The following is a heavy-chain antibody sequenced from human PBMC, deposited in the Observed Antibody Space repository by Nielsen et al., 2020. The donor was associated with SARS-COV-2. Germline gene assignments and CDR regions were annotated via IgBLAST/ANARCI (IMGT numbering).Heavy chain of an antibody. CDR2: VSHSGST. CDR3: ARGLIPGGSSWTGHYYYMDG. V-gene: IGHV4-4*02. CDR1: GGSVSSNDW. D-gene: IGHD6-13*01. J-gene: IGHJ6*03. Sequence: SETLSLTCAVSGGSVSSNDWWTWVRQSPGKGLEWIGEVSHSGSTNYSPSLKSRVTIEVDTSKNQFSLKLTSVTVADTAVYYCARGLIPGGSSWTGHYYYMDGWGKGTTVTVTS.